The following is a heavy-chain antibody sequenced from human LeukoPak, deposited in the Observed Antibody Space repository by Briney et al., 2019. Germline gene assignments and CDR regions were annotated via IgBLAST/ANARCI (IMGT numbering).Heavy chain of an antibody. Sequence: SLTLTCPSCVFTHSSYAMSWVRQPPAKGLEGVSAIRGSGGSTYYADSVRGRFTLSRHNSKNTLNLQINSQREQETAVYDWAKGPRGAYGDFLDNWGQGTLVTVSS. CDR3: AKGPRGAYGDFLDN. V-gene: IGHV3-23*01. CDR1: VFTHSSYA. D-gene: IGHD4-17*01. J-gene: IGHJ4*02. CDR2: IRGSGGST.